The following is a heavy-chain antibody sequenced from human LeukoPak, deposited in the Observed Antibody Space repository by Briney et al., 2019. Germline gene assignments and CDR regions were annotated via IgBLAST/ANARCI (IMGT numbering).Heavy chain of an antibody. J-gene: IGHJ6*02. CDR2: IYYSGST. V-gene: IGHV4-39*01. CDR3: ARVLGDV. Sequence: PSETLSLTCTVSGGSISSSSYYWGWIRQPPGKGLEWIASIYYSGSTYYNPSLRSRVTMSVDTSKNQFSLKLSSVTAADTAVYYCARVLGDVWGQGTTVTVSS. CDR1: GGSISSSSYY.